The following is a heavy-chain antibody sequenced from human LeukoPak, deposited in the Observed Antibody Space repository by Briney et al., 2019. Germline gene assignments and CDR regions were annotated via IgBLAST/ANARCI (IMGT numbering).Heavy chain of an antibody. J-gene: IGHJ6*02. D-gene: IGHD1-26*01. CDR3: ARLRGGSYAPDAYFYYGMDV. V-gene: IGHV4-59*08. CDR2: IYYSGRT. Sequence: PSETLSLTCTVGGDSISIYYWTWIRQPPGKGLEWLGYIYYSGRTNYNPSLKSRVTISVDTSKNQFSLKLRSVTASDTAVYYCARLRGGSYAPDAYFYYGMDVWGQGTTVIVSS. CDR1: GDSISIYY.